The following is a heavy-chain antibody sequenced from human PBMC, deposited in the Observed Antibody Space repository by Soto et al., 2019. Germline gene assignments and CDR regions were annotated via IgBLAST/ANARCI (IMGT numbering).Heavy chain of an antibody. CDR1: GYTFTSYG. CDR2: ISAYNGNT. D-gene: IGHD2-15*01. Sequence: ASVKVSCKASGYTFTSYGISWVRQAPGQGFEWMGWISAYNGNTNYAQKLQGRVTMTTDTSTSTAYMELRSLRSDDTAVYYCASDGICSGGSCYSASDIWGQGTMVTVSS. CDR3: ASDGICSGGSCYSASDI. J-gene: IGHJ3*02. V-gene: IGHV1-18*01.